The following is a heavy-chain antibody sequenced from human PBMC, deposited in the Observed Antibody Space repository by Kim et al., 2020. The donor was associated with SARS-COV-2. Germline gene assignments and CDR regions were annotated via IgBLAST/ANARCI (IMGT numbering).Heavy chain of an antibody. CDR2: ISPDSNYV. CDR1: GFTFSSYA. Sequence: GGSLRLSCAASGFTFSSYAMNWVRQAPGKGLEWVSSISPDSNYVVYADSVKGRFTISRDNAKNSLYLQMDSLRAEDSAVYYCARAGEEVTSAEPSPWGQGTLVTVSS. D-gene: IGHD4-17*01. CDR3: ARAGEEVTSAEPSP. J-gene: IGHJ5*02. V-gene: IGHV3-21*01.